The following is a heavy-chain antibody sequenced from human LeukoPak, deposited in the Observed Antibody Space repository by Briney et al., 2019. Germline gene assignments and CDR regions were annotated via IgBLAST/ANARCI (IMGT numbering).Heavy chain of an antibody. CDR1: GFTFSNYS. Sequence: PGGSLRLSCAASGFTFSNYSMNWVRQAPGKGLEWVSSISSSGSTVYYADSVKGRFTISRDDAKSSLFLQTTSLSAEDTAVYYCARKFGYWGQGTLVTVSS. J-gene: IGHJ4*02. V-gene: IGHV3-48*01. CDR3: ARKFGY. CDR2: ISSSGSTV.